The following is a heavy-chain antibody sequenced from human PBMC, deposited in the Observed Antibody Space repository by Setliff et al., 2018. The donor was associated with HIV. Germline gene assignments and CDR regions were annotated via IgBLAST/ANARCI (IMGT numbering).Heavy chain of an antibody. CDR3: ASSSMVRGAPDF. D-gene: IGHD3-10*01. J-gene: IGHJ4*02. CDR1: GFTFSNYA. Sequence: GGSLRLSCAASGFTFSNYAMSWVRQAPGKGLEWFSAISTSGDSTYYADSVKGRFTISRDNSKNTLYLQMNSLRAEDTAVYYCASSSMVRGAPDFWGQGTLVTVSS. CDR2: ISTSGDST. V-gene: IGHV3-23*01.